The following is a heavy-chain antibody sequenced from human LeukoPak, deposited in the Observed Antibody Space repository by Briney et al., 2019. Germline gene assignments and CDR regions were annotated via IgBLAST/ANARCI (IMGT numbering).Heavy chain of an antibody. CDR1: GGSFSGYY. CDR3: ARDGGPMVRGVIDY. Sequence: SETLSLTCAVYGGSFSGYYWSWIRQHPGKGLEWIGYIYYSGSTYYNPSLKSRVTISVDTSKNQFSLKLSSVTAADTAVYYCARDGGPMVRGVIDYWGQGTLVTVSS. V-gene: IGHV4-31*11. J-gene: IGHJ4*02. CDR2: IYYSGST. D-gene: IGHD3-10*01.